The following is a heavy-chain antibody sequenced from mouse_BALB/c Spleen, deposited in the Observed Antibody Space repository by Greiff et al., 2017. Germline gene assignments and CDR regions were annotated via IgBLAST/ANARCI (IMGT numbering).Heavy chain of an antibody. CDR1: GFTFSSYT. Sequence: DVMLVESGGGLVQPGGSLKLSCAASGFTFSSYTTSWVRQTPEKRLEWVAYISNGGGSTYYPDTVKGRFTISRDNAKNTLYLQMSSLKSEDTAMYHCARQGDYDYDGSDYRGQGTTLTVSS. CDR2: ISNGGGST. V-gene: IGHV5-12-2*01. CDR3: ARQGDYDYDGSDY. J-gene: IGHJ2*01. D-gene: IGHD2-4*01.